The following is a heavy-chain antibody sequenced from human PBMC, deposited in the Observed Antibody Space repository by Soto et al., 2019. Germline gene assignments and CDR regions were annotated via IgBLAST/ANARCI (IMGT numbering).Heavy chain of an antibody. CDR3: ARGAGGDCSTTSCPNYFDY. D-gene: IGHD2-2*01. J-gene: IGHJ4*02. CDR2: IYSGGST. CDR1: GFTVSSNY. Sequence: EVQLVESGGDLVQPGGSLRVSCGASGFTVSSNYMNWVRQAPGKGLEWVSVIYSGGSTYYADSVKGRFTISRDNSKNTLYLQMNSLRAEDTAVYYCARGAGGDCSTTSCPNYFDYWGQGTLVTVSS. V-gene: IGHV3-66*01.